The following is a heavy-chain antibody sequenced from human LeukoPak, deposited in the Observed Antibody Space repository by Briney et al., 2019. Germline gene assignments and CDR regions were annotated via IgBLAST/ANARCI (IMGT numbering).Heavy chain of an antibody. D-gene: IGHD1-26*01. CDR2: IVGDGSST. V-gene: IGHV3-23*01. J-gene: IGHJ4*02. Sequence: GGSLRLSCAASGFNFRVYAMSWVRLARGKGLEWVSGIVGDGSSTYADSVKGRFTISKDYSKNTLSLQMNSLSAEDTAMYYCAKDSIYGDGKWDIDYWGQGTLVTVSS. CDR3: AKDSIYGDGKWDIDY. CDR1: GFNFRVYA.